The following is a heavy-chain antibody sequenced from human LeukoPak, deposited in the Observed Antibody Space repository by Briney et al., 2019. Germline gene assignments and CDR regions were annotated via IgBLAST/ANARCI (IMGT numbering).Heavy chain of an antibody. CDR1: GDTFSSYA. J-gene: IGHJ3*02. V-gene: IGHV1-69*01. D-gene: IGHD4-17*01. Sequence: SVKVSCKASGDTFSSYAISWVRQAPGQGLEWMGGIIPIFGTANYAQKFQGRVTITADESTSTAYMELSSLRSEDTAVYYCARAKPTVTTFLGAFDIWGQGTMVTVSS. CDR3: ARAKPTVTTFLGAFDI. CDR2: IIPIFGTA.